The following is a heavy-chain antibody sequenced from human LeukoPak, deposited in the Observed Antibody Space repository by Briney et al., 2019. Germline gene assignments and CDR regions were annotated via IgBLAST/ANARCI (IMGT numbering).Heavy chain of an antibody. CDR2: ISAYNGNT. CDR3: ARDRGYYDSSGYYPRYRGGMDV. CDR1: GYTFTSYG. J-gene: IGHJ6*02. V-gene: IGHV1-18*01. Sequence: ASVKVSCKASGYTFTSYGISWVRQAPGQGLEWMGWISAYNGNTNYAQKLQGRVTMTTDTSTSTAYMELRSLRSDDTAVYYCARDRGYYDSSGYYPRYRGGMDVWGQGTTVTVSS. D-gene: IGHD3-22*01.